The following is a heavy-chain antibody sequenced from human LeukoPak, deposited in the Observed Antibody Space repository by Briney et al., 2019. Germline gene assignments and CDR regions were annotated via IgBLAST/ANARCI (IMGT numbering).Heavy chain of an antibody. CDR2: ISYDGSNK. J-gene: IGHJ4*02. CDR3: ARDRVGATDYFDY. Sequence: PGGSLSPSCAPPGFTSRSYAMHWVPKPPGKGLEWVAVISYDGSNKYYADSVKGRFTISRDNSKNTLYLQMNSLRAEDTAVYYCARDRVGATDYFDYWGQGTLVTVSS. V-gene: IGHV3-30-3*01. CDR1: GFTSRSYA. D-gene: IGHD1-26*01.